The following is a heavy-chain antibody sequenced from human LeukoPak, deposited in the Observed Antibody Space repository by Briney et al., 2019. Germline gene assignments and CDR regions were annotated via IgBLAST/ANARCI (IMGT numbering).Heavy chain of an antibody. J-gene: IGHJ1*01. V-gene: IGHV3-33*01. CDR2: IWYDGTNK. D-gene: IGHD5-24*01. Sequence: GRCLGLSCAASGFTFSSYGMHWVRQAPGKGLEWVAVIWYDGTNKYYGDSVKGRFTISRDNSKKTLYLQMNSLRVEDTAVYYCARGDGYNDAEYLQHWGQGTLVTVS. CDR3: ARGDGYNDAEYLQH. CDR1: GFTFSSYG.